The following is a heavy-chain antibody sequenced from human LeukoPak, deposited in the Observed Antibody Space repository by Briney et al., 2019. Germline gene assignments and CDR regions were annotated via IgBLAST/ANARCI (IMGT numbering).Heavy chain of an antibody. CDR1: GYSFTTYW. J-gene: IGHJ6*03. D-gene: IGHD5-12*01. V-gene: IGHV5-51*01. CDR3: ARLGPYSGYDPLGYYYYMDV. Sequence: GESLKISCKGSGYSFTTYWIGWVRQMPGKGLEWMGIIYPGDSDTRYSPSFQGQVTISADKSISTAYLQWSSLKASDTAMYYCARLGPYSGYDPLGYYYYMDVWGKGTTVTVSS. CDR2: IYPGDSDT.